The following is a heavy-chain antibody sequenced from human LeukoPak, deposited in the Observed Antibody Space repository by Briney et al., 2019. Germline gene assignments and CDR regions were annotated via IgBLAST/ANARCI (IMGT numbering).Heavy chain of an antibody. CDR3: AKDRSGYSGYGFDY. V-gene: IGHV3-23*01. D-gene: IGHD5-12*01. CDR1: GLTFSSYA. Sequence: GGSLRLSCAASGLTFSSYAMSWVRQAPGKGLEWVSGIDGSAGSTYYADSVKGRFNISRDNSKNTLYLQMNSLRAEDTAVYYCAKDRSGYSGYGFDYWGQGSLVTVSS. J-gene: IGHJ4*02. CDR2: IDGSAGST.